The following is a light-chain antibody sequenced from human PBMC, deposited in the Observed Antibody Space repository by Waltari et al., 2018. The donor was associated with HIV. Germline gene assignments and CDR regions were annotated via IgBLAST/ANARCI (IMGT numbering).Light chain of an antibody. V-gene: IGLV2-14*01. J-gene: IGLJ3*02. Sequence: QSALTQPASVSGSPGQSIPISCTCTSSDYNSVSWYQHHPGKAPKVIISEVSNRPSGVSNRCAGSKSGYTASLTISGLQAEDEADDFCTSYSSSSTPVFGGGTKVTVL. CDR3: TSYSSSSTPV. CDR1: SSDYNS. CDR2: EVS.